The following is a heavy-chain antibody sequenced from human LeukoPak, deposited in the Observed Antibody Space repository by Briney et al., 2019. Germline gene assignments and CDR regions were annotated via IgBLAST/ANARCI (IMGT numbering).Heavy chain of an antibody. V-gene: IGHV3-23*01. CDR2: ITTGDGNT. D-gene: IGHD7-27*01. CDR3: AKDGGLWVSAHWGDS. J-gene: IGHJ4*02. CDR1: GFTFSSYT. Sequence: GGSLRLSCTASGFTFSSYTMTWVRQAPGKGLKWVSTITTGDGNTYYADSVKGRFTVSRDNSKNTLFLQMNSLRAEDTAVYYCAKDGGLWVSAHWGDSWGRGALVTVSS.